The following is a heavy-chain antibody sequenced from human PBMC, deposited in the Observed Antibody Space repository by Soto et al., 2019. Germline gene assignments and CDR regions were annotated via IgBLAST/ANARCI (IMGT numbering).Heavy chain of an antibody. CDR3: AREGVRPYYYYGMDV. V-gene: IGHV1-18*01. J-gene: IGHJ6*02. CDR2: ISGYNGDT. D-gene: IGHD2-21*01. Sequence: QVHLVQSGAEVKKPGASVKVSCKASGYSFTTYGISWVRQAPGQGLEWMGWISGYNGDTNYARNFQARVTVTTDTSTSTAYMELRSLRSDDTAVYYCAREGVRPYYYYGMDVWGQGTTVTVSS. CDR1: GYSFTTYG.